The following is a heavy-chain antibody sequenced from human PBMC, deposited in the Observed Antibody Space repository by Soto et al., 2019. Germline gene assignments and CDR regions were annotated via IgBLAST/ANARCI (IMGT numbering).Heavy chain of an antibody. V-gene: IGHV3-49*03. D-gene: IGHD6-13*01. CDR1: GFTFGDYA. J-gene: IGHJ3*02. CDR3: TRDGDIAAAENAFDI. CDR2: IRSKAYGGTT. Sequence: GGSLRLSCTASGFTFGDYAMSWFRQAPGKGLEWVGFIRSKAYGGTTEYAASVKGRFTISRDDSKSIAYLQMNSLKTEDTAVYYCTRDGDIAAAENAFDIWGQGTMVTVSS.